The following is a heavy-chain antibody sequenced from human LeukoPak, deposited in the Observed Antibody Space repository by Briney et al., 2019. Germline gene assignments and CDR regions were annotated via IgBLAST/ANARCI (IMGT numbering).Heavy chain of an antibody. CDR1: GYTFTSYD. J-gene: IGHJ5*02. V-gene: IGHV1-8*01. CDR3: ARGHEQWLAYNWFDP. D-gene: IGHD6-19*01. CDR2: MNPNSGNT. Sequence: GASVKVSCKASGYTFTSYDINWVRQATGQGLEWMGWMNPNSGNTGYAQKFQGRVTMTRNTSISTAYMELSSLRSEDTAVYYCARGHEQWLAYNWFDPWGQGTLVTVSS.